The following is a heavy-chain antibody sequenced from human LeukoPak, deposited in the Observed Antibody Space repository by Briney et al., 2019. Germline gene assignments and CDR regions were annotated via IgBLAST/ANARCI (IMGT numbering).Heavy chain of an antibody. CDR2: IYTSGST. Sequence: SQTLSLTCTVSGGSISSGSYYWSWIRQPAGKGLERIGRIYTSGSTNYNPSLKSRVTISVDTSKNQFSLKLSSVTAADTAVYYCARDQKGINNYYDSSGYYSDAFDIWGQGTMVTVSS. J-gene: IGHJ3*02. V-gene: IGHV4-61*02. CDR3: ARDQKGINNYYDSSGYYSDAFDI. D-gene: IGHD3-22*01. CDR1: GGSISSGSYY.